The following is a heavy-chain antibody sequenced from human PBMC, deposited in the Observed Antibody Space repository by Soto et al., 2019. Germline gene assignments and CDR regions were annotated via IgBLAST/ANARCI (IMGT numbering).Heavy chain of an antibody. Sequence: VQLVESGGGVVQPGRSLRLSCAASGFTFSTYGMYWVRQAPGKGLEWVAVIWYDASNKYYADSVKGRFTISRANSENSLYLQMNSLSGEATAVYYWARGRVDGGELDLWGQGTLVTVSS. CDR2: IWYDASNK. D-gene: IGHD1-26*01. CDR3: ARGRVDGGELDL. CDR1: GFTFSTYG. J-gene: IGHJ4*02. V-gene: IGHV3-33*01.